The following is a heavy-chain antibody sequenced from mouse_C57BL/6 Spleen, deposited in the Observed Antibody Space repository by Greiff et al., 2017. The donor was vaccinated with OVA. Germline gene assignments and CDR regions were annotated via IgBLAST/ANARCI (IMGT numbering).Heavy chain of an antibody. Sequence: QVQLQQPGAELVRPGTSVKLSCKASGYTFTSYWMHWVKQRPGQGLEWIGVIDPSDSYTNYNPKFKGKATLTVDTSSSTAYMQLSSLTSEDSAVYYCAHGSRYYAMDYWGQGTSVTVSS. CDR3: AHGSRYYAMDY. CDR1: GYTFTSYW. V-gene: IGHV1-59*01. CDR2: IDPSDSYT. D-gene: IGHD1-1*01. J-gene: IGHJ4*01.